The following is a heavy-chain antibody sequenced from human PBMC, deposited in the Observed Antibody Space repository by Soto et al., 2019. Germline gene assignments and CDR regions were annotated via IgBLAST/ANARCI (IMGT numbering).Heavy chain of an antibody. CDR3: AKEVALSGWTYGDY. Sequence: QVQLVESGGGVVQPGRSLRLSCAASGFTFSTYGMHWVRQAPGKGLEWVAVISYDGNEKHYADSVKGRFTISRDNSKDTLSLQMNSLRAEDTAVYYCAKEVALSGWTYGDYWGQGPLVTVSS. J-gene: IGHJ4*02. CDR1: GFTFSTYG. CDR2: ISYDGNEK. D-gene: IGHD6-19*01. V-gene: IGHV3-30*18.